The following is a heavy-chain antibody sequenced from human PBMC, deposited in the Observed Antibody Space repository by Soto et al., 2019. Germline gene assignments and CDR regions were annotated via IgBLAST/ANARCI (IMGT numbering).Heavy chain of an antibody. CDR1: AFTLRNYA. CDR3: ARDPFDI. Sequence: PGGSLRLSCVASAFTLRNYAMTWVRQAPGKGLEWVSSISSSSSYIYYADSVKGRFTISRDNAKNSLYLQMNSLRAEETAVYYCARDPFDIWGQGTMVTVSS. J-gene: IGHJ3*02. CDR2: ISSSSSYI. V-gene: IGHV3-21*01.